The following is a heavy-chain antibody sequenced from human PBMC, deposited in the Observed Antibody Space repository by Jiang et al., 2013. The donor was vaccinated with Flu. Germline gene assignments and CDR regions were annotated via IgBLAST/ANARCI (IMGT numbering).Heavy chain of an antibody. D-gene: IGHD2-15*01. Sequence: PGLVKPSETLSLTCSVSGGSISTYYWSWIRQPAGKGLEWIGRIHTTGDTNYNPFLRSRVTMSVDTSKNQFSLKLSSVTAADTAVYYCARGYCSGGSCYSGKDNWFDPWGQGTLVT. J-gene: IGHJ5*02. CDR2: IHTTGDT. CDR1: GGSISTYY. CDR3: ARGYCSGGSCYSGKDNWFDP. V-gene: IGHV4-4*07.